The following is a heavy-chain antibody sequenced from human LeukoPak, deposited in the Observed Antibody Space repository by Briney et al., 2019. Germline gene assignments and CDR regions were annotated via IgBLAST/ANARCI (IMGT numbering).Heavy chain of an antibody. CDR1: GFTFSSYG. CDR3: ARGYYYGSGDDAFDI. J-gene: IGHJ3*02. Sequence: PGTSLRLSCAASGFTFSSYGMHWVRQAPGKGLEWVAVISYDGSNKFYADFVKGRFTISRDNAKNSLYLQMNSLRAEDTAVYYCARGYYYGSGDDAFDIWGQGTMVTVSS. V-gene: IGHV3-30*03. D-gene: IGHD3-10*01. CDR2: ISYDGSNK.